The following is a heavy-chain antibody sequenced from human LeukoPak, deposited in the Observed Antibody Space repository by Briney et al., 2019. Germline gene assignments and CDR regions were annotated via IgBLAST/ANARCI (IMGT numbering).Heavy chain of an antibody. CDR3: AIYNYYDSSGYYSTTNNWFDP. D-gene: IGHD3-22*01. V-gene: IGHV1-8*01. CDR2: MNPNSGNT. Sequence: ASVKVSCKASGYTFTSYDINWVLQATGQGLEWMGWMNPNSGNTGYAQKFQGRVTMTRNTSISTAYMEPSSLRSEDTAVYYCAIYNYYDSSGYYSTTNNWFDPWGQGTLVTVSS. J-gene: IGHJ5*02. CDR1: GYTFTSYD.